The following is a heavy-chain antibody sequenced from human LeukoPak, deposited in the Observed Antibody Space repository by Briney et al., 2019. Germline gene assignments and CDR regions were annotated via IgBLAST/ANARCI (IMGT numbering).Heavy chain of an antibody. V-gene: IGHV3-66*02. Sequence: RGSLRLSCAASGFTVGTNYMSWVRQAPGKGLEWVSVIYSGGITYYADSVKGRITISRDNPRNTLFLQMTSLSADDTAIYYCARRHSSGSNWGQGTLVTVSS. D-gene: IGHD6-19*01. J-gene: IGHJ4*02. CDR3: ARRHSSGSN. CDR1: GFTVGTNY. CDR2: IYSGGIT.